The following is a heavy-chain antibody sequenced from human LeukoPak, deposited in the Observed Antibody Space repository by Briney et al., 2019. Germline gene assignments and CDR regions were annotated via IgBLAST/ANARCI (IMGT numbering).Heavy chain of an antibody. CDR3: AGAVVVVPAANNWFDP. D-gene: IGHD2-2*01. Sequence: ASVKVSCKASGYTFTSYGISWVRQAPGQGLEWMGWISAYNGNTNYAQRLQGRVTMTTDTSTSTAYMELRSLRSDDTAVYYCAGAVVVVPAANNWFDPWGQGTLVTVSS. CDR2: ISAYNGNT. CDR1: GYTFTSYG. V-gene: IGHV1-18*01. J-gene: IGHJ5*02.